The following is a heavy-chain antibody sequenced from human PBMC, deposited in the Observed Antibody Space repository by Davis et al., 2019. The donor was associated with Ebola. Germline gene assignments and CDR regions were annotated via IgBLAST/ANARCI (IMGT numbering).Heavy chain of an antibody. CDR1: GFTFSSYA. D-gene: IGHD1-1*01. Sequence: GESLKISCAASGFTFSSYAMNWVRQAPGKGLEWVSAISGSGGSPYYADSVKGRFTISRDNSKNTLYLQMNSLSAEDTAVYYCAKVAGGWNGKYDYWGQGTLVTVSS. J-gene: IGHJ4*02. V-gene: IGHV3-23*01. CDR2: ISGSGGSP. CDR3: AKVAGGWNGKYDY.